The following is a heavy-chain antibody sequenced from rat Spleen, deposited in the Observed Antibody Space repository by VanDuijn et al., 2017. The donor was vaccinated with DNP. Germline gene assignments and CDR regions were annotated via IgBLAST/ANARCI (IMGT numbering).Heavy chain of an antibody. D-gene: IGHD4-3*01. Sequence: EVQLVESGGGLVQSGRSLKLSCAASGFTFSDHNMAWVRQVPKKGLEWVASSSYDGSRVHYRDSVKGRFTISRDNEKSSLYLQMDSLTSEDTATYYCVRWNSGHFDYWGQGVMVPVSS. CDR3: VRWNSGHFDY. CDR1: GFTFSDHN. CDR2: SSYDGSRV. V-gene: IGHV5-7*01. J-gene: IGHJ2*01.